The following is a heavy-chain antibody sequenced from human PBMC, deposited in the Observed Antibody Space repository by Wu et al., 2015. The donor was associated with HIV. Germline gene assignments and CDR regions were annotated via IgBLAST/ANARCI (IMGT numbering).Heavy chain of an antibody. CDR2: INPSGGST. CDR3: ARAETVLWFGELLRQGGIDY. Sequence: QVQLVQSGAEVKKPGASVKVSCKASGYTFTSYYMHWVRQAPGQGLEWMGIINPSGGSTSYAQKFQGRVTMTRDTSTGTVYMELSSLRSEDTAVYYCARAETVLWFGELLRQGGIDYWGQGTLVTVSS. J-gene: IGHJ4*02. V-gene: IGHV1-46*01. CDR1: GYTFTSYY. D-gene: IGHD3-10*01.